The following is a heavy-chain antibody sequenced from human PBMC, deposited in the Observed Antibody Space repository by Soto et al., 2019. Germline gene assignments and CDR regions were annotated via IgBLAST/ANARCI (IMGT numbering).Heavy chain of an antibody. CDR2: IWYDGSNK. CDR1: GFTFSSYG. CDR3: SRDTRRDGSVLDY. V-gene: IGHV3-30*19. J-gene: IGHJ4*02. Sequence: GGSLRLSCAASGFTFSSYGMHWVRQAPGKGLEWVAVIWYDGSNKYYADSVKGRFTISRDNSKNTLYLQMNSLRAEDTAVYYCSRDTRRDGSVLDYSGQGSLVIGSS. D-gene: IGHD5-12*01.